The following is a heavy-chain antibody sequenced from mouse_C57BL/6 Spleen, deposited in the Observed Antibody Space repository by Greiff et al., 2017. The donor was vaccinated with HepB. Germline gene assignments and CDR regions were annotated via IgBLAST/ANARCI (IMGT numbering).Heavy chain of an antibody. CDR1: GFTFTDYY. D-gene: IGHD1-1*01. J-gene: IGHJ2*01. Sequence: EVQLQESGGGLVQPGGSLSLSCAASGFTFTDYYMSWVRQPPGKALEWLGFIRNKANGYTTEYSASVKGRFTISRDNSQSILYLQMNALRAEDSATYYGARYGSSFDYWGQGTTLTVSS. CDR3: ARYGSSFDY. CDR2: IRNKANGYTT. V-gene: IGHV7-3*01.